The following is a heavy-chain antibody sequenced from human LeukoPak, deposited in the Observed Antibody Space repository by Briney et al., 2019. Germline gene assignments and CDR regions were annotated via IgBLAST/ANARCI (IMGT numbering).Heavy chain of an antibody. V-gene: IGHV5-51*01. D-gene: IGHD3-10*01. CDR3: ARRGEGPIGGIGY. CDR2: IHPGDSDT. Sequence: GESLKISCKGSGYSFGNYWIGWVRQMPGKGLEWMGIIHPGDSDTRYSPSFQGQVTVSAEKSITTAYLQWSSLKASDTAMYYCARRGEGPIGGIGYWGQGTLVIVSS. CDR1: GYSFGNYW. J-gene: IGHJ4*02.